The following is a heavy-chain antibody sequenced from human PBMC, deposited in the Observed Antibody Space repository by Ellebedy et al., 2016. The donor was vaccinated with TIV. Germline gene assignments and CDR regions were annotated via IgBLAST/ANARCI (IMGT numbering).Heavy chain of an antibody. J-gene: IGHJ4*02. CDR1: GLTVSSNF. D-gene: IGHD3/OR15-3a*01. CDR3: ASPSGRGFWTGYLDY. CDR2: INGVGRT. Sequence: GESLKISCTASGLTVSSNFMTWVRQAPGKGLEWVSFINGVGRTDYADSVKGRFIISRDNSKNTLYLQMNSLRPEDTAVYYCASPSGRGFWTGYLDYWGQGTLVIVSS. V-gene: IGHV3-53*01.